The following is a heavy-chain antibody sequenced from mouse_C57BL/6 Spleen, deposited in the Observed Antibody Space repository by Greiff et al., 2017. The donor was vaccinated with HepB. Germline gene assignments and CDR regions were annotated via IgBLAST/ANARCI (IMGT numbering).Heavy chain of an antibody. CDR3: ARDLTGYFDY. D-gene: IGHD4-1*01. CDR2: ISSGSSTI. J-gene: IGHJ2*01. CDR1: GFTFSDYG. Sequence: DVKLVESGGGLVKPGGSLKLSCAASGFTFSDYGMHWVRQAPEKGLEWVAYISSGSSTIYYADTVKGRFTISRDNAKNTLFLQMTSLRSEDTAMYYCARDLTGYFDYWGQGTTLTVSS. V-gene: IGHV5-17*01.